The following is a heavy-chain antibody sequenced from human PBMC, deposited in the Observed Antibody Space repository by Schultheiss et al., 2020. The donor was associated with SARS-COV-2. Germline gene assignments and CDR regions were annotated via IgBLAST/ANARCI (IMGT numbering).Heavy chain of an antibody. CDR3: AKDVGAAAGTSPDY. V-gene: IGHV3-30*18. D-gene: IGHD6-13*01. CDR1: GFPFSSYG. CDR2: ISYDGNSQ. J-gene: IGHJ4*02. Sequence: GGSLRLSCAASGFPFSSYGMHWVRQAPGKGLQWVAVISYDGNSQYYADSVKGRFTISRDNSKNTLYLQMNSLRTEDTALYYCAKDVGAAAGTSPDYWGQGTLVTVSS.